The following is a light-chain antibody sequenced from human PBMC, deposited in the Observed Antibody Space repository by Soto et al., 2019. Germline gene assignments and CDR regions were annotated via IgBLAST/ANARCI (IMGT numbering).Light chain of an antibody. V-gene: IGLV2-23*01. Sequence: QSVLTHPASVSASPGQSVTISCTGTNSDIANYNLVSWYQQHPGKAPRLMIYEGNKRPSGVSSRFSGFKFGSTAALTISALQAGDEADYYCCSYSGTATWVFDGGTKLTVL. CDR2: EGN. CDR1: NSDIANYNL. J-gene: IGLJ3*02. CDR3: CSYSGTATWV.